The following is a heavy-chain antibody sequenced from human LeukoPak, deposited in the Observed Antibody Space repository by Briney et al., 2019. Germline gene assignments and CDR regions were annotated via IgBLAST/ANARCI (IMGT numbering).Heavy chain of an antibody. J-gene: IGHJ4*02. Sequence: SETLSLTCTVSGGSISTFSWSWIRQLPGKGLEWIGSIYIKSTNYNPSLKSRVAISVDTSKNQLSLRLDSVTTADTAVYYCARDTTVAAGMQYWGQGTLVTVSS. D-gene: IGHD6-19*01. CDR3: ARDTTVAAGMQY. V-gene: IGHV4-59*01. CDR2: IYIKST. CDR1: GGSISTFS.